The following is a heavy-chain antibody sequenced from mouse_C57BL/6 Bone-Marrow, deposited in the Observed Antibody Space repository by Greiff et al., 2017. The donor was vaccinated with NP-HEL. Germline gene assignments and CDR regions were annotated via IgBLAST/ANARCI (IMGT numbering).Heavy chain of an antibody. CDR2: IDPEDGET. D-gene: IGHD2-4*01. CDR1: GFNIKDYY. J-gene: IGHJ4*01. Sequence: VQLKESGAELVKPGASVKLSCTASGFNIKDYYMHWVKQRTEQGLEWIGRIDPEDGETKYAPKFQGKATITADTSSNTAYLQLSSLTSEDTAVYCCARPYFDYGLYYAMDYWGQGTSVTVSS. CDR3: ARPYFDYGLYYAMDY. V-gene: IGHV14-2*01.